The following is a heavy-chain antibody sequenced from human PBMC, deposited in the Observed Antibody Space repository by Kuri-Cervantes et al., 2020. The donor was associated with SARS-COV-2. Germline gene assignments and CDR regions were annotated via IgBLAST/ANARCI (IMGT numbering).Heavy chain of an antibody. Sequence: GESLKISCAASGFTFSSYGMHWVRQAPGKGLEWVAVIWYDGSNKYYADSVKGRFTISRDNSKNTLYLQINSLRAEDTAVYYCARDVSRIAAALVPDYWGQGTLVTVSS. CDR3: ARDVSRIAAALVPDY. V-gene: IGHV3-33*01. CDR2: IWYDGSNK. D-gene: IGHD6-13*01. CDR1: GFTFSSYG. J-gene: IGHJ4*02.